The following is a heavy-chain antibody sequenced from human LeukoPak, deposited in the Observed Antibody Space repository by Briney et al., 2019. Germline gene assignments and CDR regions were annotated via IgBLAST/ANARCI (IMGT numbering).Heavy chain of an antibody. J-gene: IGHJ6*02. CDR1: GGSISSYY. D-gene: IGHD3-22*01. V-gene: IGHV4-59*01. CDR3: ARGSIANYYDSSGYYAYYYYGMDV. CDR2: TYYSGST. Sequence: PSETLSLTCTVSGGSISSYYWSWIRQPPGKGLEWIGYTYYSGSTNYNPSLKSRVTISVDTSKNQFSLKLSSVTAADTAVYYCARGSIANYYDSSGYYAYYYYGMDVWGQGTTVTVSS.